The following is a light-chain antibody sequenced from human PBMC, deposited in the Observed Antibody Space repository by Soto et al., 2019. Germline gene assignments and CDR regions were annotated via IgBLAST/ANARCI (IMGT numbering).Light chain of an antibody. J-gene: IGKJ4*01. V-gene: IGKV1-9*01. CDR1: QDISSY. CDR3: QQLNNYPLT. CDR2: AIS. Sequence: IQLTQSPSSLSASVGDRVTITCRASQDISSYLAWYQQKPGKAPKLLIHAISRLQRGVPSRFSGSGSGTDFTLAINSLQPEDFATYYCQQLNNYPLTFGGGTKVEIK.